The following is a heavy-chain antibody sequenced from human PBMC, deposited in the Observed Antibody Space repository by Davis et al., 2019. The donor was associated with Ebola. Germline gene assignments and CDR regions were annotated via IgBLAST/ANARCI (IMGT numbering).Heavy chain of an antibody. CDR2: ITTSGRTT. J-gene: IGHJ1*01. V-gene: IGHV3-23*01. Sequence: PGGSLRLSCAASGFTFSSYAMSWVRQAPGKGLEWVSAITTSGRTTGYADSVKGRFTIARDNSKNTVYLQMNSLRAEDTAVYYCAKEPYGGDGEYFQHWGQGTLVTVSS. CDR1: GFTFSSYA. CDR3: AKEPYGGDGEYFQH. D-gene: IGHD4-23*01.